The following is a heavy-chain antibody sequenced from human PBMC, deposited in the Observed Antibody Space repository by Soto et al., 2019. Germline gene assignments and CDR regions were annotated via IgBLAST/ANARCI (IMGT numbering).Heavy chain of an antibody. Sequence: PSETLSLTCTVSGGSISSYYWSWIRQPPGKGQERIGYIYYSGSTNYNPSLKSRVTISVDTSKNQFSLKLSSVTVADSAVYYCARGGIVGATQGLDYLGQGTLVTVSS. CDR3: ARGGIVGATQGLDY. D-gene: IGHD1-26*01. CDR2: IYYSGST. CDR1: GGSISSYY. V-gene: IGHV4-59*12. J-gene: IGHJ4*02.